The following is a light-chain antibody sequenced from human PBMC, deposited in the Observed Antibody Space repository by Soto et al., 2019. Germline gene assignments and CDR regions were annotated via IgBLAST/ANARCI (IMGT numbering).Light chain of an antibody. J-gene: IGKJ2*01. Sequence: DIQMTQSPSTLSASVGDRVTITCRASQSISSWLAWYQQKPGKAPKLLIYDASSLDSGVPSRFSGSGSGTEFTLTISRQQPDDYATYYGQEYNSYPNSFGQGTKLEIK. CDR1: QSISSW. V-gene: IGKV1-5*01. CDR3: QEYNSYPNS. CDR2: DAS.